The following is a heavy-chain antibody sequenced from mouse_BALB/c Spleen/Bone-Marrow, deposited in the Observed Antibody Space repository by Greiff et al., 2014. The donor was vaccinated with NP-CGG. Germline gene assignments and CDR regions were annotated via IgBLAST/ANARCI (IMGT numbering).Heavy chain of an antibody. J-gene: IGHJ2*01. Sequence: EVHLVESGPSLVKPSQTLSLTCSVTGDSITGGYWNWIRKFPGNKLEYMGYISYSGSTYYNPSLKSRISITRDTSKNQYYLQLNSVTTEDTATYYCATYDGYYFDYWGQGTTLTVSS. CDR3: ATYDGYYFDY. CDR1: GDSITGGY. CDR2: ISYSGST. D-gene: IGHD2-3*01. V-gene: IGHV3-8*02.